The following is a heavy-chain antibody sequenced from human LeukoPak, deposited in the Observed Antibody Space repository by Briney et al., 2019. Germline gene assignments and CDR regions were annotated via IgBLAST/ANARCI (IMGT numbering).Heavy chain of an antibody. V-gene: IGHV4-59*01. D-gene: IGHD4-23*01. CDR3: ASFGPDYGGWGFDY. CDR1: GGSISSYY. Sequence: PSETLSLTCTVSGGSISSYYWSWIRQPPGKGLEWIGYIYYSGSTNYNPSLKSRVTISVDTSKNQFSLKLSSVTAADTAVYYCASFGPDYGGWGFDYWGQGTLVTVSS. CDR2: IYYSGST. J-gene: IGHJ4*02.